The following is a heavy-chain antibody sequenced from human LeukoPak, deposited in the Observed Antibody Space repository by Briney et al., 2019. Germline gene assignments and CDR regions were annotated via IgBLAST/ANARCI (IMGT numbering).Heavy chain of an antibody. CDR2: ISYDGSNK. J-gene: IGHJ4*02. V-gene: IGHV3-30*04. CDR3: ATAGRAFDWLSYLDY. D-gene: IGHD3-9*01. Sequence: PGRSLRLSCAASGFTFSSYATHWVRQAPGKGLEWVAVISYDGSNKYYADSVKGRFTISRDNSKNTLYLQMNSLRAEDTAVYYCATAGRAFDWLSYLDYWGQGTLVTVSS. CDR1: GFTFSSYA.